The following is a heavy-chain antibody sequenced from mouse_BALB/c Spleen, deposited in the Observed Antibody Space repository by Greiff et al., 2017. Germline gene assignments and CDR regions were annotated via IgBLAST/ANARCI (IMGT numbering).Heavy chain of an antibody. Sequence: DVQLQESGGGLVQPGGSMKLSCVASGFTFSSYWMSWVRQSPEKGLEWVAEIRLKSDNYATHYAESVKGKFTISRDDSKSRLYLQMNSLRAEDTGIYYCTDSSLFAYWGQGTLVTVSA. CDR2: IRLKSDNYAT. J-gene: IGHJ3*01. D-gene: IGHD1-1*01. CDR3: TDSSLFAY. V-gene: IGHV6-3*01. CDR1: GFTFSSYW.